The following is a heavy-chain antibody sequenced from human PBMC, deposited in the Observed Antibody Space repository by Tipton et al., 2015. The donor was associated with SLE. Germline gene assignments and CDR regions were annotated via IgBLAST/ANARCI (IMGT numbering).Heavy chain of an antibody. CDR1: GGSISSYY. Sequence: TLSLTCTVSGGSISSYYWSWIRQPPGKGLEWIGYIYYSGSTNYNPSLKSRVTISVDTSKNQFALKLNSVTAADTAVYYCASSYGDFSWFDPWGQGTLVTVSS. CDR2: IYYSGST. CDR3: ASSYGDFSWFDP. V-gene: IGHV4-59*12. D-gene: IGHD4-17*01. J-gene: IGHJ5*02.